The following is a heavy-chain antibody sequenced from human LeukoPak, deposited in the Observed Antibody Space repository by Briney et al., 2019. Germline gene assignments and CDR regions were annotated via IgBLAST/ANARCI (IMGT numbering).Heavy chain of an antibody. Sequence: GASVTVSCKASGYTFTSYDINWVRQATGQGLEWMGWMNPNSGNTGYAQKFQGRVTMTRNTSISTAYMELSSLRSEDTAVYYCARDDGGGYGDYSGWFDPWGQGTLVTVSS. CDR3: ARDDGGGYGDYSGWFDP. CDR2: MNPNSGNT. J-gene: IGHJ5*02. V-gene: IGHV1-8*01. CDR1: GYTFTSYD. D-gene: IGHD4-17*01.